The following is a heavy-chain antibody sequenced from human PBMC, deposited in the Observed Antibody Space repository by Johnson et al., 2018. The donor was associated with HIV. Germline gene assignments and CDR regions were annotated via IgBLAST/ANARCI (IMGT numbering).Heavy chain of an antibody. CDR2: ISFDGKNK. D-gene: IGHD5-12*01. V-gene: IGHV3-30*04. Sequence: QVQLVEFGGGVVQPGRSLRLSCAASGFTFSSYAMHWVRQAPGKGLEWVAVISFDGKNKFYADSVKGRFTISRDNSRNTLYLQMNSLRPEDTAVYYCASGDDDGFWGRGTLVTVSS. CDR3: ASGDDDGF. CDR1: GFTFSSYA. J-gene: IGHJ4*03.